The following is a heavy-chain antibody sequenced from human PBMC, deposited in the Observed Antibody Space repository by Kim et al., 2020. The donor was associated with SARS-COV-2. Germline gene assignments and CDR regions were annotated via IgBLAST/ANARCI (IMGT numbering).Heavy chain of an antibody. V-gene: IGHV4-34*01. J-gene: IGHJ6*02. CDR2: INHSGST. Sequence: SETLSLTCAVYGGSFSGYYWSWIRQPPGKGLEWIGEINHSGSTNYNPSLKSRVTISVDTSKNQFSLKLSSVTAADTAVYYCAREGKLRYFDWLAVRGMDVWGQGTTVTVSS. CDR3: AREGKLRYFDWLAVRGMDV. CDR1: GGSFSGYY. D-gene: IGHD3-9*01.